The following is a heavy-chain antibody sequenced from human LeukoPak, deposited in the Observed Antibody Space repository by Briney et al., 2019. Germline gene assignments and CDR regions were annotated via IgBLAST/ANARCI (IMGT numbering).Heavy chain of an antibody. Sequence: ASVKDSCKASGYAFRTFDVTWVRQAPGQGLEWMGWISPNNGYTNYGRKFQGRVTMTTDTTTSTAFMELRSLTPDDTAVYYCARDRNTYDSVGYLRGYYDPWGQGTLVTVSS. J-gene: IGHJ5*02. CDR2: ISPNNGYT. V-gene: IGHV1-18*01. CDR3: ARDRNTYDSVGYLRGYYDP. CDR1: GYAFRTFD. D-gene: IGHD3-22*01.